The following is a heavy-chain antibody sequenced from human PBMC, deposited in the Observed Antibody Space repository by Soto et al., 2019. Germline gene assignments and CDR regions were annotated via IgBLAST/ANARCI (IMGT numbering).Heavy chain of an antibody. D-gene: IGHD3-3*01. V-gene: IGHV1-3*05. CDR2: INAGNGNT. CDR1: GYTFTTYS. CDR3: ARSSDFSSASDS. J-gene: IGHJ5*01. Sequence: QVQLVQSGAEEKKPGASVKVSCKASGYTFTTYSLHWVRQAPGQRLEWMGWINAGNGNTMYSQKFQGKVTITRGTSASTAYMELSSLTSEDTAVYYCARSSDFSSASDSWGQGTLVTVSS.